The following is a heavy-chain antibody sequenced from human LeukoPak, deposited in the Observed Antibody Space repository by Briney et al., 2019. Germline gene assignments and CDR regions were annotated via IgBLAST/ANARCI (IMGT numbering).Heavy chain of an antibody. CDR2: INAGNGNT. J-gene: IGHJ4*02. CDR3: ARAGYCSSTSCYDLDY. V-gene: IGHV1-3*01. Sequence: ASVKVSCKASGYTFTSYAMHWVRQAPGQRLEWMGWINAGNGNTKYSQKFQGRVTITRDTSASTAYMELSSLRSEDTAVYYCARAGYCSSTSCYDLDYWGQGTLVTVSS. CDR1: GYTFTSYA. D-gene: IGHD2-2*01.